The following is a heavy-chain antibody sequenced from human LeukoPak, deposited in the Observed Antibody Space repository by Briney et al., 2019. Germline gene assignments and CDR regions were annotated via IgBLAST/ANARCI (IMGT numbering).Heavy chain of an antibody. CDR3: ARHEPRGTYPLQD. J-gene: IGHJ1*01. D-gene: IGHD1-26*01. Sequence: SETLSLTCTVSGGSLSRNNYYWDWIRQPPGKGLEYIGSIYYSGSTYYTPSLKSRVTISVDTSKNQFSLKLSSVTATDTAVYYCARHEPRGTYPLQDWGQGTLVTVSS. CDR1: GGSLSRNNYY. CDR2: IYYSGST. V-gene: IGHV4-39*01.